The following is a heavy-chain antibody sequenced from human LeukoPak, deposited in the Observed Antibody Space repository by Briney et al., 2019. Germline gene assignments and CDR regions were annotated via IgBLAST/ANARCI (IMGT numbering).Heavy chain of an antibody. D-gene: IGHD2-2*02. CDR2: ISAYNGNT. CDR1: GYTFTSYG. V-gene: IGHV1-18*01. Sequence: ASVKVSCKASGYTFTSYGISWVRQAPGQGPEWMGWISAYNGNTNYAQKLQGRVTMTTDTSTSTAYMELRSLRSDDTAVYYCARGGGQGSWYTLSFDYWGQGTLVTVSS. J-gene: IGHJ4*02. CDR3: ARGGGQGSWYTLSFDY.